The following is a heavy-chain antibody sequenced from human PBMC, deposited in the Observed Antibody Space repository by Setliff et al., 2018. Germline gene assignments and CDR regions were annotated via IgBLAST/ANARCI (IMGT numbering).Heavy chain of an antibody. CDR2: IGHTGSI. Sequence: SETLSLTCTVSGYSISSGYIWGWIRQPPGKGLEWVGNIGHTGSINYNPSLKSRLTISRDTSKNQFSLKLSSVTAADTAVYYCAREEQQLVWFDPWGQGTLVTVSS. V-gene: IGHV4-38-2*02. D-gene: IGHD6-13*01. J-gene: IGHJ5*02. CDR3: AREEQQLVWFDP. CDR1: GYSISSGYI.